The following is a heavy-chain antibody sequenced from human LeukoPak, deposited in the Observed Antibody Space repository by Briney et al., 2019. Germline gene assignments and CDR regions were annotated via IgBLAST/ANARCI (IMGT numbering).Heavy chain of an antibody. CDR3: ARDPSGAPPHYYYYYYMDV. V-gene: IGHV1-18*01. CDR2: ISAYNGNP. Sequence: ASVKVSCKASGGTFSSYAISWVRQAPGQGLEWMGWISAYNGNPNYAQKVQGRVTMTTDTSTSTAYMELRSLRSDDTAVYYCARDPSGAPPHYYYYYYMDVWGKGTTVTVSS. D-gene: IGHD4/OR15-4a*01. CDR1: GGTFSSYA. J-gene: IGHJ6*03.